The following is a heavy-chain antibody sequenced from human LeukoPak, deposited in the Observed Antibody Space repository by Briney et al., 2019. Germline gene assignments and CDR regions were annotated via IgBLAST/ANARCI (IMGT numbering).Heavy chain of an antibody. V-gene: IGHV4-61*01. D-gene: IGHD1-26*01. CDR2: IYYSGST. J-gene: IGHJ4*02. CDR3: VRDRELQY. Sequence: TSETLSLTCTVSGGSVSSGSYYWSWIRQPPGKGLEWIGYIYYSGSTNYNPSLRSRVSISVDTSKNQFSLKLTSVTAADTAVYYCVRDRELQYWGQGTLVTVSS. CDR1: GGSVSSGSYY.